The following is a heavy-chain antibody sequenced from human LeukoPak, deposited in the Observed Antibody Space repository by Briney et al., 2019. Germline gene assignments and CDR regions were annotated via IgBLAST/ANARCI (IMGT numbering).Heavy chain of an antibody. J-gene: IGHJ6*02. CDR1: GGTFSSYA. Sequence: SVKVSCKASGGTFSSYAISWVRQAPGQGLEWMGGIIPIFGTANYAQKFQGRVTITADESTSTAYMELSSLRVEDTAVYHCAKGRNSYDSGRCHSPNCYYGMDVWGQGTTVIVSS. V-gene: IGHV1-69*01. CDR2: IIPIFGTA. CDR3: AKGRNSYDSGRCHSPNCYYGMDV. D-gene: IGHD3-10*01.